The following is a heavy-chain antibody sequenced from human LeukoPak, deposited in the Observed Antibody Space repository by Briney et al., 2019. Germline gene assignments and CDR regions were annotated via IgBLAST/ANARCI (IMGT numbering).Heavy chain of an antibody. D-gene: IGHD5-12*01. Sequence: GGTLRLSCAASGFTFSSYGMSWVRQAPGKGLEWVSAISGSGGSTYYADSVKGRFTISRDNSKNTLYLQMNSLRAEDTAIYYCAKFGDSGYGKIGYYFDYWGQGTLVTVSS. CDR3: AKFGDSGYGKIGYYFDY. CDR2: ISGSGGST. CDR1: GFTFSSYG. V-gene: IGHV3-23*01. J-gene: IGHJ4*02.